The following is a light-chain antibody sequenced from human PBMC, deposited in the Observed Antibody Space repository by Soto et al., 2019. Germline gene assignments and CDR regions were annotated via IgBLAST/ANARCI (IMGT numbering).Light chain of an antibody. Sequence: IQLTQSPFILSASVGDRVTITCRASQRVSSYLNWYQQKPGETPKLLISGVSTLESGVSSRFSGSGSTTYYTLTISSLQPEDFATYYCLQIHTFPRTFGQGTKVEVK. CDR3: LQIHTFPRT. CDR1: QRVSSY. J-gene: IGKJ2*01. CDR2: GVS. V-gene: IGKV1-9*01.